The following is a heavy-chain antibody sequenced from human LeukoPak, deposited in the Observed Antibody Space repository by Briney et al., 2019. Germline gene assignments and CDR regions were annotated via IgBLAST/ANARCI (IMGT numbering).Heavy chain of an antibody. CDR1: GYTFTGYY. J-gene: IGHJ5*02. D-gene: IGHD3-3*01. Sequence: SVKVSCKASGYTFTGYYMHWVRQAPGQGLEWMGGIISIFGTANHAQKFQGRVTITADESTSTAYMELSSLRSEDTAVYYCARGDTIFTPWGQGTLVTVSS. V-gene: IGHV1-69*13. CDR2: IISIFGTA. CDR3: ARGDTIFTP.